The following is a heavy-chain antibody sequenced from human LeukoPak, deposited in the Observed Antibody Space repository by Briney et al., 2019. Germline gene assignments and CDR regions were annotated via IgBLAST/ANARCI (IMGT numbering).Heavy chain of an antibody. J-gene: IGHJ3*02. D-gene: IGHD4-17*01. V-gene: IGHV1-46*01. CDR1: GYTFTSYY. Sequence: GASVKVFCKASGYTFTSYYMHWVRQAPGQGLEWMGIINPSGGSTSYAQKFQGRVTMTRDLSTSTVYMELSSLRSEDTAVYYCATTVTTFDAFDIWGQGTMVTVSS. CDR3: ATTVTTFDAFDI. CDR2: INPSGGST.